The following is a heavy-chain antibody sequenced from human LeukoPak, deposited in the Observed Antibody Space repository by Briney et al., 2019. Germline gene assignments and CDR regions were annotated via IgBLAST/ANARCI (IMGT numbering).Heavy chain of an antibody. CDR2: IYYSGST. Sequence: SETLSLTCTASGGSITNYYWSWIRQPPGRGLEWIGYIYYSGSTNYNPSLKSRVTISVDTSKNQFSLKLSSVTAADTAVYYCARVPYCSSTSCYDGDYWGQGTLVTVSS. V-gene: IGHV4-59*01. CDR3: ARVPYCSSTSCYDGDY. J-gene: IGHJ4*02. CDR1: GGSITNYY. D-gene: IGHD2-2*01.